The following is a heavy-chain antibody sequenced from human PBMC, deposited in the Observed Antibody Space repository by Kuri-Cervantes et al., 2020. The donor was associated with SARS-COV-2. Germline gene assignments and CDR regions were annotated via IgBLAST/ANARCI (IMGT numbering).Heavy chain of an antibody. D-gene: IGHD3-9*01. V-gene: IGHV1-24*01. CDR2: FDPEDGET. CDR3: ARRYPRRDGLDV. J-gene: IGHJ6*02. Sequence: ASVKVSCKVSGYTLTELSMHWVRQAPGKGLEWMGGFDPEDGETIYAQKFQGRVTMTEDTSTDTAYMELSSLRSEDTAVYYCARRYPRRDGLDVWGQGTTVTVSS. CDR1: GYTLTELS.